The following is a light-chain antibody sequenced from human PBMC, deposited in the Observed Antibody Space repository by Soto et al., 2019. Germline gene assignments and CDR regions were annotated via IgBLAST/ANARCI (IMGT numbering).Light chain of an antibody. CDR1: QDVRNY. Sequence: IHVSLSPASLSASNGDRLTITCRASQDVRNYVGWYQQKPGKAPKFLIYGAFSLETGIPSRFSGSGYGTEFTLTINSLLPEDFATYFCLQDYSWPWTFGQGTKVDIK. V-gene: IGKV1-6*01. J-gene: IGKJ1*01. CDR2: GAF. CDR3: LQDYSWPWT.